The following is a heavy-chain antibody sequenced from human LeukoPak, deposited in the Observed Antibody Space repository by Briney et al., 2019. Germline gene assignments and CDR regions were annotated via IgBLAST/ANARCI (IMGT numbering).Heavy chain of an antibody. CDR1: GGTFSSYA. D-gene: IGHD4-17*01. Sequence: ASVKVSCKASGGTFSSYAISWVRQAPGQGLEWMGGIIPIFGTANYAQKFQGRVTITADESTSTAYMELSSLGSEDTAVYYCARARSRYGDYGSFDPWGQGTLVTVSS. V-gene: IGHV1-69*13. CDR2: IIPIFGTA. J-gene: IGHJ5*02. CDR3: ARARSRYGDYGSFDP.